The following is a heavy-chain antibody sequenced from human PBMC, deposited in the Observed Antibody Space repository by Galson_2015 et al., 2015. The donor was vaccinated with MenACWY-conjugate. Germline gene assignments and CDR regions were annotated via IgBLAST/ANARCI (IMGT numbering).Heavy chain of an antibody. V-gene: IGHV4-39*07. CDR2: IHHSETT. J-gene: IGHJ4*02. Sequence: ETLSLTCSVSGGSIYSSDHWWGWIRQPPGKGLEWIASIHHSETTHYNPSLKSRVSISVDTSKNQFSLTMTSVTAADTAVYYCARGVNLASMAGYWGQGTLVTVSS. CDR3: ARGVNLASMAGY. D-gene: IGHD3-3*02. CDR1: GGSIYSSDHW.